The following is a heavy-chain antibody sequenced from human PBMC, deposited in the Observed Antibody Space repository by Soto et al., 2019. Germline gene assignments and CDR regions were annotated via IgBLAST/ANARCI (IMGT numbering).Heavy chain of an antibody. CDR1: GGSFSGYY. J-gene: IGHJ4*01. V-gene: IGHV4-34*01. Sequence: PSETLSLTCAVYGGSFSGYYWSWIRQPPGKGLEWIGEINHSGSTNYNPSLKSRVTISVDTSKNQFSLKLSSVTAADTAVYYCATWRGSSWFDYWGQGTQVTVSS. CDR3: ATWRGSSWFDY. CDR2: INHSGST. D-gene: IGHD6-13*01.